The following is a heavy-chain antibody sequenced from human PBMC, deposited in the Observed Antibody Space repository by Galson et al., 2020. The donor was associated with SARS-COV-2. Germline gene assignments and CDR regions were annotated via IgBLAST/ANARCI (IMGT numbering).Heavy chain of an antibody. CDR3: ASERYYYGSGTETALDY. D-gene: IGHD3-10*01. J-gene: IGHJ4*02. CDR1: GFTFSSYG. Sequence: GGSLGLSCAASGFTFSSYGMHWVRQAPGKGLEWVAVIWYDGSNKYYADSVKGRFTISRDNSKNTLYLHMNSLRAEDTAVYYCASERYYYGSGTETALDYWGQGTLVTVSS. V-gene: IGHV3-33*01. CDR2: IWYDGSNK.